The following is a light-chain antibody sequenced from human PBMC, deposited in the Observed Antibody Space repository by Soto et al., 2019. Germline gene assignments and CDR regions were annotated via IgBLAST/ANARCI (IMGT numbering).Light chain of an antibody. J-gene: IGKJ2*01. CDR2: DAS. CDR3: QQRNNWPPVNT. Sequence: EIVLTQSPTTLSFSPGERATLSCRASQSISTSLAWYQQRPGQPPRLLISDASNRASGIPARFSGSGSGTDFTLTISSLEPEDFAVYYSQQRNNWPPVNTFGQGTSLQIK. CDR1: QSISTS. V-gene: IGKV3-11*01.